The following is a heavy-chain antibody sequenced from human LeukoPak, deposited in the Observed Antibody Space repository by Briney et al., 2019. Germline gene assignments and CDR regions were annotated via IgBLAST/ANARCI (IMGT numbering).Heavy chain of an antibody. CDR1: GGSFSGYY. V-gene: IGHV4-34*01. J-gene: IGHJ4*02. CDR3: ARGKRGYSSSWYDY. CDR2: INHSGST. D-gene: IGHD6-13*01. Sequence: SETLSLTCAVYGGSFSGYYWSWIRQPPGKGLEWIGEINHSGSTNYNPSLKSRVTISVDTSKNQFSLKLSSVTAADTAVYYCARGKRGYSSSWYDYWGQGTLITVSS.